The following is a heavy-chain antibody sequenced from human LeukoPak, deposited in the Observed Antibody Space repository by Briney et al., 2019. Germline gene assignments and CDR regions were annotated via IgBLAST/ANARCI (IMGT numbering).Heavy chain of an antibody. CDR3: ARDFFAFGGVIALLYY. CDR2: IKLDGSEK. CDR1: GFTFSSYC. J-gene: IGHJ4*02. Sequence: GGSLRLSCAASGFTFSSYCMSWVRQAPGQGLEWVANIKLDGSEKYYAESVKGRFTISRDNAKKSLYLQMNSLRDEDPAMSYCARDFFAFGGVIALLYYWGQRTLVTVSS. D-gene: IGHD3-16*02. V-gene: IGHV3-7*01.